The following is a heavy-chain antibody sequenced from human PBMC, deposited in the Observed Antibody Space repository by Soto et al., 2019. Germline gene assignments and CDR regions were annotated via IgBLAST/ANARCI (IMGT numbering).Heavy chain of an antibody. J-gene: IGHJ4*02. CDR2: IYYSGST. CDR3: ARSYSSSWYFDY. CDR1: GGSISSYY. D-gene: IGHD6-13*01. V-gene: IGHV4-59*01. Sequence: SQTLSLTWTVSGGSISSYYWSWIRQPPGKGLEWIGYIYYSGSTNYNPSLKSRVTISVDTSKNQFSLKLSSVTAADTAVYYCARSYSSSWYFDYWGQGTLVTVSS.